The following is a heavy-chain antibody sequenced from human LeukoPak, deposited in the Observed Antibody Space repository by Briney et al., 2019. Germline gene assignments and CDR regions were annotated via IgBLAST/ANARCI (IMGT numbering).Heavy chain of an antibody. J-gene: IGHJ5*02. Sequence: PSETLSLTCAVYGGSFSGYYWSWIRQPPGKGLEWIGEINHGGSTNYNPSLKSRVTISVDTSKNQFSLKLSSVTAADTAVYYCARQAASNWFDPWGQGTLVTVSS. CDR2: INHGGST. CDR3: ARQAASNWFDP. CDR1: GGSFSGYY. V-gene: IGHV4-34*01.